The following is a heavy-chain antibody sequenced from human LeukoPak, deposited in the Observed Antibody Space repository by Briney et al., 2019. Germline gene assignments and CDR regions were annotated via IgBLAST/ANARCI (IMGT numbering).Heavy chain of an antibody. CDR2: INPKSGDT. V-gene: IGHV1-2*06. CDR3: AKGNYYFDY. J-gene: IGHJ4*02. Sequence: ASVKVSCKASGYTFTGYYVHWVRQAPGQGLEWMGRINPKSGDTHSAQNFQGRVTVTRDTSITTAYMELSRLTSDDTAVYYCAKGNYYFDYWGQGTLVTVSS. CDR1: GYTFTGYY.